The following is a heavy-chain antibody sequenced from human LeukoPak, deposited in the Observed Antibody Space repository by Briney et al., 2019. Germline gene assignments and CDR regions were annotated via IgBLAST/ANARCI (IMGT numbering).Heavy chain of an antibody. J-gene: IGHJ5*02. D-gene: IGHD4-17*01. CDR3: ARNHYGVYGRGDWFDP. Sequence: PGGSLRLSCAASGFTVSSNYMSWVRQAPGKGLEWVSVIYSGGSSYYADSVKGRFTISRDNSKNTVYLQMNSLRAEDTAVYYCARNHYGVYGRGDWFDPWGQGTLVTVSS. CDR1: GFTVSSNY. CDR2: IYSGGSS. V-gene: IGHV3-53*01.